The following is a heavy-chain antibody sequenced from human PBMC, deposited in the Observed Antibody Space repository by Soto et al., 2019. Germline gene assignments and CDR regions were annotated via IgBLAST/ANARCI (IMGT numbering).Heavy chain of an antibody. CDR2: IYYSGST. J-gene: IGHJ3*02. V-gene: IGHV4-31*03. CDR3: ARYLTGYSSSRAAFDI. D-gene: IGHD6-13*01. Sequence: QVQLQESGPGLVKPSQTLSLTCTVSGGSISSGGYYWSWIRQHPGKGLEWIGYIYYSGSTYYNPSLKCRVTISVDTAKNQFSLKLSSVTAADTAVYYCARYLTGYSSSRAAFDIWGQGTMVTVSS. CDR1: GGSISSGGYY.